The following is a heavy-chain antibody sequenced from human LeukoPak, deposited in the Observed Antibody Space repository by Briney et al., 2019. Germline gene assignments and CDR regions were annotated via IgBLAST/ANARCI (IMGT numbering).Heavy chain of an antibody. J-gene: IGHJ3*02. CDR2: ISGSGGST. CDR3: ARESGSYYSAFDI. V-gene: IGHV3-23*01. Sequence: GGSLRLSCAASGFTFSSYAMSWVRQAPGKGLEWVSAISGSGGSTYYADSVKGRFTISRDNSKNTLYLQMGSLRAEDMAVYYCARESGSYYSAFDIWGQGTMVTVSS. CDR1: GFTFSSYA. D-gene: IGHD1-26*01.